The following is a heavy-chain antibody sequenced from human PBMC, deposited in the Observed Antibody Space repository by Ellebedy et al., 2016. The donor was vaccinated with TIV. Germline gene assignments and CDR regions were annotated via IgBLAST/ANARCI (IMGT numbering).Heavy chain of an antibody. CDR2: TTSSTAYI. J-gene: IGHJ4*02. D-gene: IGHD6-19*01. CDR1: GFNFGRYT. CDR3: AREREYSSDIDY. Sequence: GESLKISXVASGFNFGRYTMNWVRQAPGKGLEWVSSTTSSTAYIYYADSVKGLFTISRDNTKNSLYLQMNSLTAEDTAVYYCAREREYSSDIDYWGQGTLVTVSS. V-gene: IGHV3-21*01.